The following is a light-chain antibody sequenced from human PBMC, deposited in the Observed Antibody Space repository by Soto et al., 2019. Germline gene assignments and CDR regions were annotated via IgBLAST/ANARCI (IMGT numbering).Light chain of an antibody. CDR1: QDIDNY. J-gene: IGKJ4*01. V-gene: IGKV1-33*01. CDR2: DAS. CDR3: QQYDNVPLT. Sequence: DIPMTQSPSSLSASVGDRVTITCRASQDIDNYLSWYQQKPGKAPKLLIFDASSLQTGVPSRFSGTGSGTDFTFTIISLQPEDIATYYCQQYDNVPLTFGGGTKVEIK.